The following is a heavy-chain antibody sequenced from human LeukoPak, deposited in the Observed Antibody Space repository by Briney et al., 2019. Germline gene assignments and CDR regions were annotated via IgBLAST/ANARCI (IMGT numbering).Heavy chain of an antibody. CDR2: IYYSGNT. CDR3: ARDWNRYAY. Sequence: KPSETLSLTCSVSGGSTSGYYWSWIRQPPGKGLEWIGYIYYSGNTYYNPSLKSRVTISVDTSKSQFSLYMDSVTAADTAVYYCARDWNRYAYWGQGTLVTVSS. CDR1: GGSTSGYY. V-gene: IGHV4-59*12. D-gene: IGHD1-1*01. J-gene: IGHJ4*02.